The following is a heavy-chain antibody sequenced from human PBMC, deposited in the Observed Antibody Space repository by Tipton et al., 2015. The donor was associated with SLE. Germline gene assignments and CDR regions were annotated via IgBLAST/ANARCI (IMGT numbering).Heavy chain of an antibody. CDR1: GGSISSHY. J-gene: IGHJ4*02. Sequence: TLSLTCTVSGGSISSHYWSWIRQPPWKGLEWIGCIYYSGSTNYNPSLKSRVTISVDTSKNQFSLKLSSVSAADTAVYYCVRDGEGYNLWDFDYRGQGTLVTVSS. D-gene: IGHD5-24*01. CDR3: VRDGEGYNLWDFDY. CDR2: IYYSGST. V-gene: IGHV4-59*11.